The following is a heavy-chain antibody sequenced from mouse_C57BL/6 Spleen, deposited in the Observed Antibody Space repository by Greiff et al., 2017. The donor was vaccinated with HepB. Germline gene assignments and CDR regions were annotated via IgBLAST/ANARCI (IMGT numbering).Heavy chain of an antibody. CDR3: ARGGSSYYYAMDY. D-gene: IGHD1-1*01. V-gene: IGHV2-2*01. J-gene: IGHJ4*01. Sequence: QVQLQQSGPGLVQPSQSLSITCTVSGFSLTSYGVHWVRQSPGKGLEWLGVIWSGGSTDYNPAFIYGLSISKDNSNSQVFFKMNSLQADDTAIYYCARGGSSYYYAMDYWGQGTSVTVSS. CDR1: GFSLTSYG. CDR2: IWSGGST.